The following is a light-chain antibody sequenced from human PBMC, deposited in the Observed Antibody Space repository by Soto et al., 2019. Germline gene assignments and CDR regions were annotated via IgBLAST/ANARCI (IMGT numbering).Light chain of an antibody. V-gene: IGKV3-11*01. CDR2: EAS. CDR3: QQRSNWTAIT. Sequence: EIVLTQSPATVSLSPGESATLSCRASQSVKTFLVWYQQKPAQAPRLLIYEASHRATAIPARFSGSGSGTDFDHTSSKLQPEDAAVYYCQQRSNWTAITCGQGTRLGIK. J-gene: IGKJ5*01. CDR1: QSVKTF.